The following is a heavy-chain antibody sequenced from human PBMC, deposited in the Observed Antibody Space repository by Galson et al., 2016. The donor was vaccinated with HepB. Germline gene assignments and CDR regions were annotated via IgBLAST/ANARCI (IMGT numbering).Heavy chain of an antibody. CDR1: GFTVSSNY. D-gene: IGHD3-16*01. Sequence: SLRLSCAASGFTVSSNYMSWVRQAPGKGLEGVSVIYSGGTSFYGDSVKGRFTISSNTSKNTLYLQMNSLRAAATAVYYCATAPTLGYWGQGTLVTVSS. V-gene: IGHV3-53*01. CDR3: ATAPTLGY. CDR2: IYSGGTS. J-gene: IGHJ4*02.